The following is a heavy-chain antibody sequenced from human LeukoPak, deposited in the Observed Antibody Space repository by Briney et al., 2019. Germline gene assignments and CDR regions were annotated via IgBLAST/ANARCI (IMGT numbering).Heavy chain of an antibody. J-gene: IGHJ4*02. D-gene: IGHD3-22*01. CDR1: GGTFSTYA. Sequence: ASVKVSCKASGGTFSTYAIDWVRQAPGQGLEWVGGIIPIFGTANYAQKFQGRVTITADESTSTAYMELSSLGSEDTAVYYCARRGAGDSSGYYLDYWGQGTLVTVSS. CDR3: ARRGAGDSSGYYLDY. V-gene: IGHV1-69*13. CDR2: IIPIFGTA.